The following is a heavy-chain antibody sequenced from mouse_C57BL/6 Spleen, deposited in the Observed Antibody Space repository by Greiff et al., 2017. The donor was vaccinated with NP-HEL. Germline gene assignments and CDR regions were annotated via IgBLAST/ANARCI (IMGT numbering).Heavy chain of an antibody. D-gene: IGHD4-1*01. CDR1: GFTFSDYG. J-gene: IGHJ3*01. Sequence: EVQLVESGGGLVKPGGSLKLSCAASGFTFSDYGMHWVRQAPEKGLEWVAYISSGSSTIYYADTVKGRFTISRDNAKNTLFLQMTSLRSEDTAMYYCAPQLTGPFAYWGQGTLVTVSA. CDR3: APQLTGPFAY. CDR2: ISSGSSTI. V-gene: IGHV5-17*01.